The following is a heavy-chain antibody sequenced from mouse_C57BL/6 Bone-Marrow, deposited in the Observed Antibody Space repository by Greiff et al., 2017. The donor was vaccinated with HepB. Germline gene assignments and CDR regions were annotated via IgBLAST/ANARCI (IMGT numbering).Heavy chain of an antibody. CDR2: ISSGSSTI. CDR3: ARTVVAYSLNY. Sequence: EVMLVESGGGLVKPGGSLKLSCAASGFTFSDYGMHWVRQAPEKGLEWVAYISSGSSTIYYADTVKGRFTISRDNAKNTLFLQMTSLRSEDTAMYYCARTVVAYSLNYWGQGTPLTVSS. D-gene: IGHD1-1*01. J-gene: IGHJ2*01. V-gene: IGHV5-17*01. CDR1: GFTFSDYG.